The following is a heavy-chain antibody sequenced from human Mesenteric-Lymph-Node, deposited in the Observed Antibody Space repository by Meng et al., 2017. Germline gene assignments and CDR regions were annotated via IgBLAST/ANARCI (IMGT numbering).Heavy chain of an antibody. CDR2: VHHGGGT. CDR1: GGSISPYY. Sequence: GSLRLSCTVSGGSISPYYWSWIRQPPGKGLQWVGHVHHGGGTKYNPSLGSRVTISIDTSQKYFSLTLTSVTAADTGVYYCASGFVGARGRIDSWGQGTLVTVSS. D-gene: IGHD1-26*01. V-gene: IGHV4-59*01. J-gene: IGHJ4*02. CDR3: ASGFVGARGRIDS.